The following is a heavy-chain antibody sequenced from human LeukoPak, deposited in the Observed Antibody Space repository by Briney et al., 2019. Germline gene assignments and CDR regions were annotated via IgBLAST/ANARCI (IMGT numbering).Heavy chain of an antibody. V-gene: IGHV2-5*02. CDR3: AHRGTYYDFWSGYSTQHDAFDI. J-gene: IGHJ3*02. CDR1: GFSLSTSGVG. Sequence: SGPTLVNPTQTLTLTCTFSGFSLSTSGVGVGWIRQPPGKALEWLALIYWDDDKRYSPSPKSRLTTTKDSSKNQVVLTMTNMDPVDTATYYCAHRGTYYDFWSGYSTQHDAFDIWGQGTMVTVSS. CDR2: IYWDDDK. D-gene: IGHD3-3*01.